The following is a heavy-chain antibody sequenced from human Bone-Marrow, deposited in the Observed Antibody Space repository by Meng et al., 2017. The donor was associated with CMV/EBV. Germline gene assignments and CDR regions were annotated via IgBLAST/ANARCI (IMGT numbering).Heavy chain of an antibody. CDR2: ISGSGGST. D-gene: IGHD2-2*01. Sequence: GESLKISCAASGFTFSSYAMSWVRQAPGKGLEWVSAISGSGGSTYYADSVKGRFTISRDNSKNTLYLQMNSLRAEDTAVYYCAKASCSSTSCHPYYFAYWGPGTLVTGSS. V-gene: IGHV3-23*01. J-gene: IGHJ4*02. CDR1: GFTFSSYA. CDR3: AKASCSSTSCHPYYFAY.